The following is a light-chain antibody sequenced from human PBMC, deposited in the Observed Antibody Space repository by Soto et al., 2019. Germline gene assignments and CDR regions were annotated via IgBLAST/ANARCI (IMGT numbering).Light chain of an antibody. V-gene: IGLV1-44*01. CDR3: AAWDDSLNGHV. CDR1: SSNIGDNT. Sequence: QSALTQPASASGTPGQRVTISCSGSSSNIGDNTVNWYQQLPGTAPKLLVFSTDHRPSGVPDRFSGSKSGTSASLAISGLQSEDEADYYCAAWDDSLNGHVFGTGTKVTVL. J-gene: IGLJ1*01. CDR2: STD.